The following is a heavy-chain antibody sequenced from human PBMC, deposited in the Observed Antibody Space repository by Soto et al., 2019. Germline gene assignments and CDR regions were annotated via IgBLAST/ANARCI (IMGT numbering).Heavy chain of an antibody. CDR3: AKGEIGSGSYFPYYGMDV. CDR1: GFTFSSYA. Sequence: EVPLLESGGGLVQPGGSLRLSCAASGFTFSSYAMSWVRQAPGKGLEWVSAISGSGGSTYYADSVKGRFTISRDNSKNTRYRQMNSLRAEDTAVYYFAKGEIGSGSYFPYYGMDVWGQGTTVTVAS. D-gene: IGHD1-26*01. J-gene: IGHJ6*02. V-gene: IGHV3-23*01. CDR2: ISGSGGST.